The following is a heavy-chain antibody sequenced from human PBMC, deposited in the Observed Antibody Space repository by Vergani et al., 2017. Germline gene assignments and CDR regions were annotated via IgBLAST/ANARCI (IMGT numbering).Heavy chain of an antibody. CDR1: GGSFSGYY. V-gene: IGHV4-34*01. Sequence: QVQLQQWGAGLLKPSETLSLTCAVYGGSFSGYYWSWIRQPPGKGLEWIGEINHSGSTNYNPSLKSRVTISVDTSKNQFSLRLSSVTAADTAVYYCARVDYYYDMDVWGKGTTVTVSS. CDR2: INHSGST. CDR3: ARVDYYYDMDV. J-gene: IGHJ6*03.